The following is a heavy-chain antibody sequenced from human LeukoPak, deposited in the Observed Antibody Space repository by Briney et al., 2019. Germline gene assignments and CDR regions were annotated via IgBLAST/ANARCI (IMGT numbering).Heavy chain of an antibody. CDR2: IYYSGST. CDR1: GGSISSYY. CDR3: ARGALWLQFFDY. D-gene: IGHD5-24*01. Sequence: SETLSLTCTVSGGSISSYYWSWIRQPPGKGLEWIGYIYYSGSTNYNPSLKSRVTISVDTSKNQFSLKLSSVTAADTAVYYCARGALWLQFFDYWGQGTLVTVSS. J-gene: IGHJ4*02. V-gene: IGHV4-59*01.